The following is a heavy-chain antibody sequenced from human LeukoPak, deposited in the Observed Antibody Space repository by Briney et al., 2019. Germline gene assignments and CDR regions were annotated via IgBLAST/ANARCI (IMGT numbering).Heavy chain of an antibody. J-gene: IGHJ3*02. Sequence: SETLSLTCAVYGGSFSGYYWSWIRQPPGKGLEWIGEINHSGSTNYNPSLKSRVTISVDTSKNQFSLKLSSVTAADTAVYYCARGGYCRSTSCYTSPNDAFDIWGQGTMVTVSS. CDR2: INHSGST. CDR3: ARGGYCRSTSCYTSPNDAFDI. CDR1: GGSFSGYY. V-gene: IGHV4-34*01. D-gene: IGHD2-2*02.